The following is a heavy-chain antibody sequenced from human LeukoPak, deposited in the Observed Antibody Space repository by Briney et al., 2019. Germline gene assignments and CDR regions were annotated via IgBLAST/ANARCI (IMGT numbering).Heavy chain of an antibody. CDR1: GYTFTSYD. J-gene: IGHJ5*02. D-gene: IGHD5-12*01. Sequence: GASVKVSCKASGYTFTSYDINWVRQATGQGLEWMGWMNPNSGNTGYAQKFQGRVTMTRNTSISTAYMELSSLRSEDTAVYYCARDEIGRLGRASPPPWFDPWGQGTLDTVSS. V-gene: IGHV1-8*01. CDR3: ARDEIGRLGRASPPPWFDP. CDR2: MNPNSGNT.